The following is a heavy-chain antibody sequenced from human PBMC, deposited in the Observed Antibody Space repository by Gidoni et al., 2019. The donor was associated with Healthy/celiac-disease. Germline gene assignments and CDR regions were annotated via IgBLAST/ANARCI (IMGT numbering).Heavy chain of an antibody. CDR1: GGSISSYY. V-gene: IGHV4-59*01. CDR2: IYYSGST. D-gene: IGHD4-17*01. J-gene: IGHJ4*02. Sequence: QVQLQASGPGLVKPSETLSLTCTVSGGSISSYYWSWIRQPPGKGLEWIGYIYYSGSTNYNPSLKSRVTISVDTSKNQFSLKLSSVTAADTAVYYCARVWGYGGNEAFDYWGQGTLVTVSS. CDR3: ARVWGYGGNEAFDY.